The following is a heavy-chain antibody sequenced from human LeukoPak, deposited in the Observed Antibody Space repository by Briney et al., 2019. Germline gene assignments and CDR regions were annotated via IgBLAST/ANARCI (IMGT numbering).Heavy chain of an antibody. V-gene: IGHV4-39*02. CDR3: VRLSSGYYDT. CDR2: IYNSGET. Sequence: PSETLSLTCTVSGASISSRTYSWGWIRQPPGKGLEWIGTIYNSGETYSNPSLNSRVTISVDTSKNHFSLRLSSVTAADTAVYYCVRLSSGYYDTWGQGTLVTVSS. J-gene: IGHJ5*02. D-gene: IGHD3-22*01. CDR1: GASISSRTYS.